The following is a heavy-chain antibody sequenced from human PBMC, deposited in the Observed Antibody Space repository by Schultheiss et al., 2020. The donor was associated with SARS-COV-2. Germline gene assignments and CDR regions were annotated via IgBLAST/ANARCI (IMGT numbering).Heavy chain of an antibody. Sequence: GGSLRLSCAASGFTFSDYYMSWIRQAPGKGLEWLSYMSTPYSTIDYADSVKGRFTISRDNAKKSLYLQMNSLRAEDTAVYYCASAITGTVFDYWGQGTLVTVSS. J-gene: IGHJ4*02. D-gene: IGHD1-7*01. CDR3: ASAITGTVFDY. CDR2: MSTPYSTI. CDR1: GFTFSDYY. V-gene: IGHV3-11*04.